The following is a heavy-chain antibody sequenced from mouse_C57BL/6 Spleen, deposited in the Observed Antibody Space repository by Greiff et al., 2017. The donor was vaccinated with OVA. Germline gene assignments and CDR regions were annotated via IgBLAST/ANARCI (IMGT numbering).Heavy chain of an antibody. CDR2: ISSGSNTI. D-gene: IGHD2-4*01. V-gene: IGHV5-17*01. CDR1: GFTFSDYG. Sequence: EVKLVESGGGLVKPGGSLKLSCAASGFTFSDYGMHWVRQAPEKGLEWVAYISSGSNTIYYADTVKGRFTISRDNAKNTLFLQMTSLRSEDTAMYYCAREDYDERGLFDYWGQGTTLTVSS. CDR3: AREDYDERGLFDY. J-gene: IGHJ2*01.